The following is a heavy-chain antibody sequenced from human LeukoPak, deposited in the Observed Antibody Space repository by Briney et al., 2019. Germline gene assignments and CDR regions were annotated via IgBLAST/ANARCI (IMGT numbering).Heavy chain of an antibody. CDR1: GGTFSSYV. Sequence: ASVSVSCEASGGTFSSYVITWVRQAAGHGLEWMGGIIAIFGTATYAKTFQGRVTITSDKSRTTAYMELSSLRSEDTAVYYCAGGVTMVRGVIQGFDLWGQGTMVSVSS. CDR2: IIAIFGTA. J-gene: IGHJ3*01. V-gene: IGHV1-69*06. CDR3: AGGVTMVRGVIQGFDL. D-gene: IGHD3-10*01.